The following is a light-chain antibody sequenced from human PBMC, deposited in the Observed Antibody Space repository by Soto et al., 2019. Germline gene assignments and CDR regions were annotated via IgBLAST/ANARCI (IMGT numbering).Light chain of an antibody. CDR1: QSVSSY. V-gene: IGKV3-11*01. CDR2: DAS. CDR3: QQRSSL. J-gene: IGKJ4*01. Sequence: EIVLTQSPATLSLSPGERATLSCRASQSVSSYLAWYQQKPGQAPRLLIYDASNRATGIPARFSGSGSGTDFTLTTSSLEPEDFAVYYCQQRSSLFGGGTKVEIK.